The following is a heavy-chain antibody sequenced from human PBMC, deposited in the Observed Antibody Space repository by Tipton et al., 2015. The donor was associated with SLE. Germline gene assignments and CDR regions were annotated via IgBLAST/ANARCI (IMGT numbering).Heavy chain of an antibody. D-gene: IGHD5/OR15-5a*01. CDR2: IYTSGST. V-gene: IGHV4-4*07. J-gene: IGHJ3*02. Sequence: LRLSCTVSGGSISSYYWSWIRQPAGKGLEWIGRIYTSGSTNYNPSLKSRATISVDTSKNQFSLKLSSVTAADTAVYYCARARSNDAFDIWGQGTMVTVSS. CDR1: GGSISSYY. CDR3: ARARSNDAFDI.